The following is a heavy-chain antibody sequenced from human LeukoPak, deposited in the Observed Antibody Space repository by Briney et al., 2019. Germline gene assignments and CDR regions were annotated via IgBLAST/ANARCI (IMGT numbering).Heavy chain of an antibody. CDR3: ARDRSGLRYYYYGMDV. CDR1: GGSISSSSYY. Sequence: SETLSLTCTVSGGSISSSSYYWGWIRQPPGKGLEWIGYIYYSGSTNYNPSLKSRVTISVDTSKNQFSLKLSSVTAADTAVYYCARDRSGLRYYYYGMDVWGQGTTVTVSS. D-gene: IGHD4-17*01. CDR2: IYYSGST. J-gene: IGHJ6*02. V-gene: IGHV4-61*01.